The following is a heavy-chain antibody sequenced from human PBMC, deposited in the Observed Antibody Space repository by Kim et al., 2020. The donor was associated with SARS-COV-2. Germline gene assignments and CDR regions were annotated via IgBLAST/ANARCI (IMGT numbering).Heavy chain of an antibody. V-gene: IGHV7-4-1*02. CDR3: ARGNYGAPYY. D-gene: IGHD3-10*01. J-gene: IGHJ4*02. CDR2: IDTATEKP. Sequence: ASVKVSCKTSGYIFTSNVVTWVRQAPGQGLEWMGWIDTATEKPTYAQGITGRFVFSLDSSVSTTYLQISSLRAEDTAVYYCARGNYGAPYYWGQGTLVTVSS. CDR1: GYIFTSNV.